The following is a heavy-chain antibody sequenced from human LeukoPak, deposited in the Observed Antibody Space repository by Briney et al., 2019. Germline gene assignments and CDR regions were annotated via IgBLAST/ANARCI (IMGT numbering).Heavy chain of an antibody. V-gene: IGHV1-18*01. J-gene: IGHJ1*01. CDR2: ISAYNGNT. CDR1: GYTFTSYG. Sequence: GASVKVSCKASGYTFTSYGISWVRQAPGQGLEWMGWISAYNGNTNYAQKLQGRVTMTTDTSTSTAYMELSSLRSEDTAVYYCAIRPWGQRKTKNEYFQHWGQGTLVTVSS. CDR3: AIRPWGQRKTKNEYFQH. D-gene: IGHD3-16*01.